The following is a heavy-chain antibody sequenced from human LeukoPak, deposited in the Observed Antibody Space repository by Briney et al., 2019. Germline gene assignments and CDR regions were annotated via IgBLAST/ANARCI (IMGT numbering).Heavy chain of an antibody. V-gene: IGHV1-69*05. CDR1: GGTFSSYA. Sequence: SVNVSCKASGGTFSSYAISWVRQAPGQGLEWMGRIIPIFGTANYAQKFQGRVTITTDESTSTAYMELSSLSSEDTAVYYCARVMGIAAAGTVQYYFDYWGQGTLVTVSS. CDR2: IIPIFGTA. J-gene: IGHJ4*02. CDR3: ARVMGIAAAGTVQYYFDY. D-gene: IGHD6-13*01.